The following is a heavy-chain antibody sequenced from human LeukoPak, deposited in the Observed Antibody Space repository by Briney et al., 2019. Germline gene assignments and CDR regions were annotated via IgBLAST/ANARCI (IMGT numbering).Heavy chain of an antibody. J-gene: IGHJ3*02. D-gene: IGHD6-6*01. CDR2: VTWNSATI. CDR3: AKGGRATRLDDAFDI. V-gene: IGHV3-9*03. Sequence: GGSLRLSCAASGFTFNDYAMLWVRRAPGKGLEWVSGVTWNSATIAYADSVKGRFTISRDNAKNSLYLQMNSLRIEDMAFYYCAKGGRATRLDDAFDIWGQGTMVAVSS. CDR1: GFTFNDYA.